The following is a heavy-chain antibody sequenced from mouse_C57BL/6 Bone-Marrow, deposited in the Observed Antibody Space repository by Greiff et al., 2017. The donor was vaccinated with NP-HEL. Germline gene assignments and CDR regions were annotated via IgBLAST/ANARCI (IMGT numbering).Heavy chain of an antibody. CDR1: GYTFTSYD. D-gene: IGHD1-1*01. J-gene: IGHJ1*03. CDR2: IYPRAGST. V-gene: IGHV1-85*01. Sequence: VQLQESGPELVKPGASVKLSCKASGYTFTSYDINWVKQRPGQGLEWIGWIYPRAGSTKYNEKFKGKATLTVDTSSSTAYMKLHSLTAEDSAVYFCARSSTVVDWYFDVWGTGTTVTVSS. CDR3: ARSSTVVDWYFDV.